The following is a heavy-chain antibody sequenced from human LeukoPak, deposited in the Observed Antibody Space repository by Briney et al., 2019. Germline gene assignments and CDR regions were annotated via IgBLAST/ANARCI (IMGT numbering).Heavy chain of an antibody. CDR2: IIPIFGTA. V-gene: IGHV1-69*05. Sequence: SVKVSCKASGGTFSSYAISWVRQAPGQGLEWMGRIIPIFGTANYAQKFQGRVTITTDESTSTAYMELSSLRSEDTAVYYCARDLPAVRSSRGHWFDPWGQGTLVTVSS. D-gene: IGHD6-13*01. CDR3: ARDLPAVRSSRGHWFDP. J-gene: IGHJ5*02. CDR1: GGTFSSYA.